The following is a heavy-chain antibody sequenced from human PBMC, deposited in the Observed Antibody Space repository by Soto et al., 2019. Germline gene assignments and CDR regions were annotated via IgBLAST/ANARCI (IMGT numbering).Heavy chain of an antibody. D-gene: IGHD6-13*01. V-gene: IGHV4-4*02. CDR1: GGSISSSNW. J-gene: IGHJ6*02. CDR2: IYHSGST. Sequence: SLTCAVSGGSISSSNWWSWVRQPPGKGLEWIGEIYHSGSTNYNPSLKSRVTISVDKSKNQFSLKLSSVTAADTAVYYCARDQQQLVRRGRCGMDVWGQGTTVTVSS. CDR3: ARDQQQLVRRGRCGMDV.